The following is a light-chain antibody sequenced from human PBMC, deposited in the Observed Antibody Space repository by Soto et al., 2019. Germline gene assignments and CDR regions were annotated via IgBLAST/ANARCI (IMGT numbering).Light chain of an antibody. V-gene: IGKV3-20*01. Sequence: EIVLTQSPGTLSLSPGERATLSCRTSQSVNSNFLAWYQQKPGQAPRLLVYGSSTRAAGVPDRFSGSGSGTDFTLTISRLEPEDFAVSYCQQYGRSPLLYTFGQGTKLGVK. J-gene: IGKJ2*01. CDR1: QSVNSNF. CDR3: QQYGRSPLLYT. CDR2: GSS.